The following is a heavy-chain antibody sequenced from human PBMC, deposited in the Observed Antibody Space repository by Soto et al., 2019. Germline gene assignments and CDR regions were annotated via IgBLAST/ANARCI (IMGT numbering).Heavy chain of an antibody. V-gene: IGHV4-4*02. CDR1: GGSISSSNW. D-gene: IGHD5-18*01. CDR3: ARTASRYYYYGMDV. Sequence: LSLTCAASGGSISSSNWWSWVRQPPGKGLEWIGEIYHSGSTNYNPSLKSRVTISVDKSKNQFSLKLSSVTAADTAVYYCARTASRYYYYGMDVWGQGTTVTVSS. CDR2: IYHSGST. J-gene: IGHJ6*02.